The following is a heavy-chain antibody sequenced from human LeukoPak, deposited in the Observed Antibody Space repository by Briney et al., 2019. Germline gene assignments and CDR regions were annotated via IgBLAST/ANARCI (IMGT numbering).Heavy chain of an antibody. CDR2: INPSGGST. J-gene: IGHJ6*02. Sequence: GASVKVSCKASGYTFTGYYMHWVRQAPGQGLEWMGIINPSGGSTSYAQKFQGRVTMTRDTSTSTVYMELSSLRSEDTAVYYCAREVIVGATTDYYYYYGMDVWGQGTTVTVSS. V-gene: IGHV1-46*01. CDR1: GYTFTGYY. CDR3: AREVIVGATTDYYYYYGMDV. D-gene: IGHD1-26*01.